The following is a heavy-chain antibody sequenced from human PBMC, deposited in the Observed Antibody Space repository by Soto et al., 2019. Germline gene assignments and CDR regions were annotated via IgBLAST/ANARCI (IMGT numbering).Heavy chain of an antibody. CDR3: AKDQVDIVATISYYGMDV. V-gene: IGHV3-30*18. D-gene: IGHD5-12*01. Sequence: GGSLRLSCTASGFTFSSYGMHWVRQAPGKGLEWVALISYDGSNKYYVDSVKGRFTISRDNSKNTLHLQMNSLRAEDTAVYYCAKDQVDIVATISYYGMDVWGQGTTVTSP. CDR1: GFTFSSYG. CDR2: ISYDGSNK. J-gene: IGHJ6*02.